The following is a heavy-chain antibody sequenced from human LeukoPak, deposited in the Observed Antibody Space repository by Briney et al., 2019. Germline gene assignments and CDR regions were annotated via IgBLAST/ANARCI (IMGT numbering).Heavy chain of an antibody. D-gene: IGHD3-10*01. CDR3: ARGPGVSYYYGSNPYYRTTPYKNYYYYYMDV. Sequence: EASVKVSCKASGGTFSSYAISWVRQAPGQGLEWMGGIIPIFGTANYAQKFQGRVTITTDESTSTAYMELSSLRSEDTAVYYCARGPGVSYYYGSNPYYRTTPYKNYYYYYMDVWGKGTTVTVSS. J-gene: IGHJ6*03. CDR2: IIPIFGTA. V-gene: IGHV1-69*05. CDR1: GGTFSSYA.